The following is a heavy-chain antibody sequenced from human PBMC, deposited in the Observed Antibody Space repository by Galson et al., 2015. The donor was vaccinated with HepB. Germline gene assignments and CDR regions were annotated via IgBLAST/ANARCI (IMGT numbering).Heavy chain of an antibody. J-gene: IGHJ4*02. CDR1: GHTFTGYY. CDR2: INPNSGGT. D-gene: IGHD1-26*01. V-gene: IGHV1-2*02. Sequence: SVKVSCKASGHTFTGYYMHWVRQAPGQGLEWMGWINPNSGGTKYAQKFQGRVTVTRDTSISTAYMELSRLISDDTAVYYCAILRALVGDTPPVYWGPGTLVTVSS. CDR3: AILRALVGDTPPVY.